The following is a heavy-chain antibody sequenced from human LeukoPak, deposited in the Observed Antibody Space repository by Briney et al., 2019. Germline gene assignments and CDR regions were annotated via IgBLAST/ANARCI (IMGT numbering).Heavy chain of an antibody. V-gene: IGHV3-21*01. D-gene: IGHD3-22*01. CDR3: ASTYYYDTQD. Sequence: GGSLRLSCAASGFTFSSYSMNWVRQAPGKGLEWVSSISTGSSYKYYADSVKGRFTISRDNAKNSLYLQMNSQRAEDTAVYYCASTYYYDTQDWGQGTLVTVSS. J-gene: IGHJ4*02. CDR1: GFTFSSYS. CDR2: ISTGSSYK.